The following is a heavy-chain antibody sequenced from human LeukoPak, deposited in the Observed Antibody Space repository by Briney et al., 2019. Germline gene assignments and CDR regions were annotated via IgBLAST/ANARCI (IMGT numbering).Heavy chain of an antibody. V-gene: IGHV4-59*12. Sequence: PSETLSLTCTVSGGSITSDYWSWIRQSPGKELEWIGYFYYSGTTYYNPSLKSRVTISVDTSKNQFSLKLSSVTAADTAVYYCARRITMVRGVIIIYFDYWGQGTLVTVSS. D-gene: IGHD3-10*01. J-gene: IGHJ4*02. CDR1: GGSITSDY. CDR2: FYYSGTT. CDR3: ARRITMVRGVIIIYFDY.